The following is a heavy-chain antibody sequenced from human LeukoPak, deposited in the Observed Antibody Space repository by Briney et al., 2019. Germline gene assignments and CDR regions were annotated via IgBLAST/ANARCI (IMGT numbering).Heavy chain of an antibody. D-gene: IGHD3-10*01. CDR1: GFSFTSYG. V-gene: IGHV3-30*03. CDR3: ARDLSPVVRASPMGY. CDR2: ITYDGYYK. J-gene: IGHJ4*02. Sequence: GGSRRLSCAASGFSFTSYGMHWVRQAPRKGLEWVALITYDGYYKYYSDSVKGRFTISSDTSKNTLYLQMNSLRAEDTAVYYCARDLSPVVRASPMGYWGQGTLVTVSS.